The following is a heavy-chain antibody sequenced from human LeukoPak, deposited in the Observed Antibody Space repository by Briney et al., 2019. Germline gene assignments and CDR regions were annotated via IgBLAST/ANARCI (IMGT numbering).Heavy chain of an antibody. J-gene: IGHJ6*02. CDR3: ARDPIPGYSYGYYYYYGMDV. CDR1: GYTFTSYA. V-gene: IGHV1-3*01. D-gene: IGHD5-18*01. CDR2: INAGNGNT. Sequence: GASVKVSCKASGYTFTSYAMHWVRQAPGQRLEWMGWINAGNGNTKYSQKFQGRVTITRDTPASTAYMELSSLRSEDTAVYYCARDPIPGYSYGYYYYYGMDVWGQGTTVTVSS.